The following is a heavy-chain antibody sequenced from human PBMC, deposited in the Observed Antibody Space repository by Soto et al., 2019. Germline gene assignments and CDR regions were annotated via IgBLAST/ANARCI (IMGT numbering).Heavy chain of an antibody. V-gene: IGHV3-30*18. CDR3: AKSPGQNCSGCSCHYHFYS. Sequence: QVQLVESGGDVVQPGRSLRLSCAASGFTFSNAGMNWVRQAPGKGLEWVAVISYDGSNKYYADSVRGRFTISRDNSKNTLYVQMDSLRTEDTDLYYCAKSPGQNCSGCSCHYHFYSWGQGTLVTVSS. J-gene: IGHJ4*02. CDR2: ISYDGSNK. D-gene: IGHD2-15*01. CDR1: GFTFSNAG.